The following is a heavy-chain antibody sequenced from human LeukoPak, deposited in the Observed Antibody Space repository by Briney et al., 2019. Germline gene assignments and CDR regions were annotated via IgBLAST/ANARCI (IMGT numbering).Heavy chain of an antibody. CDR3: ARVPSYQLLTWFDP. Sequence: ASVKVSCKASGYTFTSYGTSRVRPAPGQGREWMGWISAYNGNTNYAQKLQGRVTPTTETSTSTAYIEIRSLRSHETPVCYTARVPSYQLLTWFDPWGQGTLVTVSS. CDR1: GYTFTSYG. D-gene: IGHD2-2*01. V-gene: IGHV1-18*01. CDR2: ISAYNGNT. J-gene: IGHJ5*02.